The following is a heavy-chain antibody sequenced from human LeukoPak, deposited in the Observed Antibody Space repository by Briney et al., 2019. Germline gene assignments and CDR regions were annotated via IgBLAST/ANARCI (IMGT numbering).Heavy chain of an antibody. D-gene: IGHD2-2*01. CDR3: ANSVVVPAATLLDY. J-gene: IGHJ4*02. Sequence: GGSLRLSCAASGFTFSSYAMSWVRQAPGKGLEWVSAISGSGGSTYYADSVKGRFTISRDNSKNTLYLQMNSLRAEDTAVYYSANSVVVPAATLLDYWGQGTLVTVSS. V-gene: IGHV3-23*01. CDR2: ISGSGGST. CDR1: GFTFSSYA.